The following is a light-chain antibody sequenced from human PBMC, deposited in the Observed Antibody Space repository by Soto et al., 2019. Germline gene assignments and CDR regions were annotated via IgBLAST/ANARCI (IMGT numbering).Light chain of an antibody. J-gene: IGKJ1*01. CDR3: QPYYSYPHT. CDR2: AAS. V-gene: IGKV1-8*01. Sequence: ALRMTQSPSSFSASTGDRVTITCRASQGISSYLAWYQQKPGKAPKLLIYAASTLQSGVPSRFRGSGSGTDFTLTISCLQSDDFANYSCQPYYSYPHTFGQGTKVEIK. CDR1: QGISSY.